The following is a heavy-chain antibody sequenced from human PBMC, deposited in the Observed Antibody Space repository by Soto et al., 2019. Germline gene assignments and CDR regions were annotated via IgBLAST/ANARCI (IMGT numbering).Heavy chain of an antibody. CDR2: ISSSGSTI. Sequence: GSLRLSCAASGFTFSSYEMNWVRQAPGKGLEWVSYISSSGSTIYYADSVAGRFTISRDNAKNSLYLQMNSLRAEDTAVYYCARGWELLPDYYYGMDVWGQGTTVTVSS. D-gene: IGHD1-26*01. V-gene: IGHV3-48*03. CDR1: GFTFSSYE. CDR3: ARGWELLPDYYYGMDV. J-gene: IGHJ6*02.